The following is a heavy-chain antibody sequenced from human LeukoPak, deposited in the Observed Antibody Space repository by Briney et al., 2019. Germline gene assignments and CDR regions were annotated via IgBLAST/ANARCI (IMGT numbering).Heavy chain of an antibody. D-gene: IGHD6-19*01. Sequence: GASVKVSCKASGDTFTSYGISWVRQAPGQGLEWMGWISAYNGNTNYAQKFQGRVTMTTDTSTSTAYMELRSLRSDDTAVYYCARDQQWLDPARHGFDYWGQGTLVTVSS. J-gene: IGHJ4*02. CDR2: ISAYNGNT. CDR1: GDTFTSYG. V-gene: IGHV1-18*01. CDR3: ARDQQWLDPARHGFDY.